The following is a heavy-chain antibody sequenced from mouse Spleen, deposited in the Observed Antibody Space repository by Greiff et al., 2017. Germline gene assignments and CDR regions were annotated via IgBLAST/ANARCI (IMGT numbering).Heavy chain of an antibody. V-gene: IGHV1-61*01. Sequence: VQLQQPGAELVRPGSSVKLSCKASGYTFTSYWMDWVKQRPGQGLEWIGNIYPSDSETHYNQKFKDKATLTVDKSSSTAYMQLSSLTSEDSAVDYCARKHYYGSSYWDFDVWGAGTTVTVSS. D-gene: IGHD1-1*01. J-gene: IGHJ1*01. CDR3: ARKHYYGSSYWDFDV. CDR1: GYTFTSYW. CDR2: IYPSDSET.